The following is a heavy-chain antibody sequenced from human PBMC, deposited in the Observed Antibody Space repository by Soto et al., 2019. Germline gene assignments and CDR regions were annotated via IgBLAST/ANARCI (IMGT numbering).Heavy chain of an antibody. CDR3: ARVLRERSGFTGSLDYYYYYYMDV. Sequence: PSETLSLTCTVSGGSISSYYWSWIRQPPGKGLEWIGYNYYSGNTNYNPSLKSRVTISVDTSKNQFSLKLSSVTAADTAVYYCARVLRERSGFTGSLDYYYYYYMDVWGKGTTVTVSS. D-gene: IGHD3-9*01. CDR1: GGSISSYY. CDR2: NYYSGNT. V-gene: IGHV4-59*08. J-gene: IGHJ6*03.